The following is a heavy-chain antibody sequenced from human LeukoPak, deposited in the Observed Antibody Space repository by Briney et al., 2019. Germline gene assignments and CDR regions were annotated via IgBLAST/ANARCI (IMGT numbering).Heavy chain of an antibody. J-gene: IGHJ4*02. D-gene: IGHD4-23*01. CDR2: INPSGHRT. V-gene: IGHV1-46*02. CDR1: GYSFNSYY. CDR3: ARGLGDYGGNSGFFDF. Sequence: ASVKVSCKASGYSFNSYYIHWVRQAPGQGLEWMGTINPSGHRTIYAQNFQGRVTMTTDTSTRIVDMELSGLKSEDTAVYYCARGLGDYGGNSGFFDFWGQGILVTVSS.